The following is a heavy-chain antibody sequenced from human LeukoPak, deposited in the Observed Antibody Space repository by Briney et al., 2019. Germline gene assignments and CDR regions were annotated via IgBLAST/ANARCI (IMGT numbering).Heavy chain of an antibody. CDR2: TNPDGGNT. J-gene: IGHJ3*02. CDR1: GYTFTSYY. Sequence: GASVKVSCKASGYTFTSYYMHWVRQAPGQVLEWMGLTNPDGGNTNYAQNFQGRVTLTRDTSTCTVYMELSSLRSEDTAIYYCARIRDGYNDAYDIWGQGTVVTVPS. V-gene: IGHV1-46*01. D-gene: IGHD5-24*01. CDR3: ARIRDGYNDAYDI.